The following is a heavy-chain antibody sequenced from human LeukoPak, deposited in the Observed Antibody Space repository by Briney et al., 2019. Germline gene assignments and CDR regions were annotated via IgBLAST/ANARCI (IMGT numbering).Heavy chain of an antibody. CDR2: IYYSGST. J-gene: IGHJ5*02. D-gene: IGHD3-10*01. CDR3: ASLGRMVRGVTS. V-gene: IGHV4-30-4*01. Sequence: PSQTLSLTCTVSGGSISSGDYYWRWIRQPPGKGLEWIGYIYYSGSTYYNPSLKSRVTISVDTSKNQFSLKLSSVTAADTAVYYCASLGRMVRGVTSWGQGTLVTVSS. CDR1: GGSISSGDYY.